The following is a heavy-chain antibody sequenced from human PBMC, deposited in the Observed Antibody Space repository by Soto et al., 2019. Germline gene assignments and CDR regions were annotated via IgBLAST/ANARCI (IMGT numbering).Heavy chain of an antibody. J-gene: IGHJ6*02. CDR2: ISAYNGNT. V-gene: IGHV1-18*04. CDR1: GYTFPSYG. Sequence: ASVKVSCKASGYTFPSYGISWVRQAHGQGLEWMGWISAYNGNTNYAQNLQGRVTMTTDTSTSTAYMELRSLRSDDTAVHYCARGTELRYYYYGMDVWGQGTTVTVSS. CDR3: ARGTELRYYYYGMDV. D-gene: IGHD1-1*01.